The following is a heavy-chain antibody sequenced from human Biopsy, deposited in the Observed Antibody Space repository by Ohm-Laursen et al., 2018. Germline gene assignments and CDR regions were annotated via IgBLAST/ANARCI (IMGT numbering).Heavy chain of an antibody. CDR1: GSTFNDYF. D-gene: IGHD3-10*01. J-gene: IGHJ4*02. V-gene: IGHV1-2*02. Sequence: ASVKVPCKASGSTFNDYFIHWVRQSPGQGLEWMGWVNPNSGATNSAENFRDRVTLTRDTSISAVYIELRRLKSDDAAVYYCARDRMTDVFGGPTRTDVFDSWGQGTPVTVSS. CDR3: ARDRMTDVFGGPTRTDVFDS. CDR2: VNPNSGAT.